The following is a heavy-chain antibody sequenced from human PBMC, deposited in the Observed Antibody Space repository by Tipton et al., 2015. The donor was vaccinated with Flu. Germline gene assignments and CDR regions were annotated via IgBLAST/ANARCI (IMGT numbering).Heavy chain of an antibody. Sequence: LRLSCTVSGGSISGYCWSWVRQPAGKGLEWIGRIYSSGTANYSPSLKTRVTMSVDTSSNQFFLSLKSVTATDTAIYYCARSASWYDPLDYWGQGNLVTVSS. CDR3: ARSASWYDPLDY. CDR1: GGSISGYC. J-gene: IGHJ4*02. V-gene: IGHV4-4*07. D-gene: IGHD6-13*01. CDR2: IYSSGTA.